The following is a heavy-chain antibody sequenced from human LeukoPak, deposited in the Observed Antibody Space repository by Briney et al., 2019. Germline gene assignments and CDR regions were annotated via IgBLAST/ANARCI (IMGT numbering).Heavy chain of an antibody. CDR3: ARTMYSSGWHFDY. CDR2: IYYSGST. D-gene: IGHD6-19*01. J-gene: IGHJ4*02. CDR1: GGSISSYY. Sequence: SETLSLTCTVSGGSISSYYWSWIRQPPGKGLEWIGYIYYSGSTNYNPSLKGRVTISVDTSKNQFSLKLSSVTAADTAVYYCARTMYSSGWHFDYWGQGTLVTVSS. V-gene: IGHV4-59*08.